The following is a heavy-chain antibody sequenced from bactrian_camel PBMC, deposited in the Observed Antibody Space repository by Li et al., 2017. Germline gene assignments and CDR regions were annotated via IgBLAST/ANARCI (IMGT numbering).Heavy chain of an antibody. V-gene: IGHV3S53*01. CDR2: VDIDNNT. CDR3: AAGRKWEGSHCVPDN. J-gene: IGHJ4*01. D-gene: IGHD3*01. CDR1: GRYINMHC. Sequence: HVQLVESGGDSVQTGGSLRLACTATGRYINMHCLGWARQAPEKEREWVAAVDIDNNTGVADSVKDRFAVSRHGNDLYLQMTSLQPDDTAMYYCAAGRKWEGSHCVPDNWGQGTQVTVS.